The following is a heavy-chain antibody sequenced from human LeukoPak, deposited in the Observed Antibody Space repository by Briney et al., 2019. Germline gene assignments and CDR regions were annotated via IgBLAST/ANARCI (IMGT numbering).Heavy chain of an antibody. CDR1: GFTFSSYA. D-gene: IGHD1-26*01. CDR2: ISGSGGST. Sequence: GGSLRLSCAASGFTFSSYAMSWVRQAPGKGLEWVSAISGSGGSTYYADSVKGRFTISRDNSKNTLYLQMNSLRAEDTAVYYCAKDSVGASHNPPCDFDYWGQGTLVTVSS. V-gene: IGHV3-23*01. J-gene: IGHJ4*02. CDR3: AKDSVGASHNPPCDFDY.